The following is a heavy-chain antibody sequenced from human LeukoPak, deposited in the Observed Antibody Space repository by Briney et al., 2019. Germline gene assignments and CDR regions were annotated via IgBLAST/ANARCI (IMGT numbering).Heavy chain of an antibody. CDR2: ITGSGGST. J-gene: IGHJ4*02. V-gene: IGHV3-23*01. Sequence: PGGSLRLSCAASGFTFSTYAMTWVRQAPGKGLEWVSAITGSGGSTYYADSVKGRFTISRDNAKNSLYLQMNSLRAEDTAVYYCYYDFWSGYLRFPFDYWGQGTLVTVSS. D-gene: IGHD3-3*01. CDR3: YYDFWSGYLRFPFDY. CDR1: GFTFSTYA.